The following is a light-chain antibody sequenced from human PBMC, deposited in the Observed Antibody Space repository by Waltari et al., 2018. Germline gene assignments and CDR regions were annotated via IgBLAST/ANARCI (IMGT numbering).Light chain of an antibody. V-gene: IGKV4-1*01. Sequence: DIVMTQSPDSLAVSLGERATINCKSNQSVLYNSNNKNYLAWYQQKPGQPPKLLIYWASTREFGFPDRFSGSGSGTDFTLTISSLQAEDVAVYYCQQYYSAPITFGQGTRLEIK. CDR2: WAS. CDR1: QSVLYNSNNKNY. J-gene: IGKJ5*01. CDR3: QQYYSAPIT.